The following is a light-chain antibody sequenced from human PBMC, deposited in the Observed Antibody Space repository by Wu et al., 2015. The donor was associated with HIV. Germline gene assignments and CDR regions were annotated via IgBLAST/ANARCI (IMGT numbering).Light chain of an antibody. CDR3: QQYGSSPXT. Sequence: EIVLTQSPGTLSWSPGERATLSCRASQSGSGTYLAWYQQKAGQAPRLLIYGASIRATGISDRFSGSGSGTDFTLTIRRLEPEDFAVYYCQQYGSSPXTFGQGPRWKSN. CDR1: QSGSGTY. CDR2: GAS. V-gene: IGKV3-20*01. J-gene: IGKJ1*01.